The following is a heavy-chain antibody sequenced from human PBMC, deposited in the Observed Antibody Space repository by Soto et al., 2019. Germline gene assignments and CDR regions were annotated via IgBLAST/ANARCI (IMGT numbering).Heavy chain of an antibody. Sequence: ASVKVSCKASGGTFSSYAISWVRQAPGQVLEWMGGIIPIFGTANYAQKFQGRVTITADESTSTAYMELSSLRSEDTAVYYCARGYYDSSGYLPHFDYWGQGTLVTVSS. CDR1: GGTFSSYA. CDR2: IIPIFGTA. D-gene: IGHD3-22*01. V-gene: IGHV1-69*13. CDR3: ARGYYDSSGYLPHFDY. J-gene: IGHJ4*02.